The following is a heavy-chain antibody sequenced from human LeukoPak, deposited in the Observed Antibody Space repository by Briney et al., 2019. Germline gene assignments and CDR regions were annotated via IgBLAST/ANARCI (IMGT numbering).Heavy chain of an antibody. CDR3: ATSRYCSNGVCPFDY. CDR1: GYTFTSYD. V-gene: IGHV1-8*01. D-gene: IGHD2-8*01. Sequence: ASVNVSFKTSGYTFTSYDMNWVRQAAGQGLEWMGWTSPNTGYIYYARKFQGRMTMATNTATRTVYMELSSLRSEDTAVYYCATSRYCSNGVCPFDYWGQGTLVTVSS. J-gene: IGHJ4*02. CDR2: TSPNTGYI.